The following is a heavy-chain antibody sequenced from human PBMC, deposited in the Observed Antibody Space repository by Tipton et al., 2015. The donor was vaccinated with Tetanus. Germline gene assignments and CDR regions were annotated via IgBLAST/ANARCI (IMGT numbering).Heavy chain of an antibody. V-gene: IGHV3-23*01. CDR2: ISPTGDET. CDR1: GFTFSSDA. CDR3: AKFLVVITQGYYHTMDV. J-gene: IGHJ6*02. Sequence: SLRLSCAASGFTFSSDAMTWVRQAPGKGLEWVSAISPTGDETYYADSVKGRFTISRDNSKNTLILQMNSLRAEDTVVYFCAKFLVVITQGYYHTMDVWGQGP. D-gene: IGHD3-9*01.